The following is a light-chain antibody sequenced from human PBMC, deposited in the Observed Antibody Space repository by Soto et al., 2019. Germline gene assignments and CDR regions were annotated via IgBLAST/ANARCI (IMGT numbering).Light chain of an antibody. J-gene: IGLJ3*02. CDR3: GADHGSGNNFVWV. CDR1: SGYSNYR. V-gene: IGLV9-49*01. CDR2: VGTGGIVG. Sequence: QPVLTQPPSASASLGASVTLTCTLSSGYSNYRVDWYQQRPGMGPRFVMRVGTGGIVGSKGDGIPDRFSVLGSGLNRYLTIKNIQEEDESDYHCGADHGSGNNFVWVFGGGTKLTVL.